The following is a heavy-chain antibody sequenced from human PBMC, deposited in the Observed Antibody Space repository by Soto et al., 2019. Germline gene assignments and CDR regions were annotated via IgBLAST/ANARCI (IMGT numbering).Heavy chain of an antibody. V-gene: IGHV3-23*01. Sequence: GGSLRLSGVSSVFPFSGDAIIWVRQAPGKGREWVAAISCSVVSTYYADSVKGGFTISRDNSKNTLYLQMNSLRAEDTAVYYCAKDVSPTYSSSSPNQWGQGTRVNVS. D-gene: IGHD6-6*01. CDR3: AKDVSPTYSSSSPNQ. CDR1: VFPFSGDA. CDR2: ISCSVVST. J-gene: IGHJ4*02.